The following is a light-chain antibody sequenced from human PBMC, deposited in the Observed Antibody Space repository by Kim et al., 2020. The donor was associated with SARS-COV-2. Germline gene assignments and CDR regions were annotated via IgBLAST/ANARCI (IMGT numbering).Light chain of an antibody. CDR2: SHN. CDR1: SSNIGNNT. J-gene: IGLJ3*02. CDR3: AAWDDSLNGYV. V-gene: IGLV1-44*01. Sequence: QSVLTQPPSASATPGQRVTISCSGSSSNIGNNTVTWYQQLPGTAPKLLIYSHNQRPSGIPDRFSGSKSGTSASLAITGLQSGDEADYYWAAWDDSLNGYVFGGGTKLTVL.